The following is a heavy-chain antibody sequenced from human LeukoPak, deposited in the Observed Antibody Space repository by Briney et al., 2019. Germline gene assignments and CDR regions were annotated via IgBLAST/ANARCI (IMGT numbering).Heavy chain of an antibody. CDR2: IYYSGST. Sequence: SETLSLTCTVSGGSISSGDYYWSWIRQPPGKGLEWIGCIYYSGSTYYNPSLKSRVTISVDTSKNQFSLKLSSVTAADTAVYYCARVGYDFSRGIDPWGQGTLVTVSS. CDR3: ARVGYDFSRGIDP. D-gene: IGHD3-3*01. V-gene: IGHV4-30-4*08. CDR1: GGSISSGDYY. J-gene: IGHJ5*02.